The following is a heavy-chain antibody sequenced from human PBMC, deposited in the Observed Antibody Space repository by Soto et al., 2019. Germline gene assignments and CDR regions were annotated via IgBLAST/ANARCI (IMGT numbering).Heavy chain of an antibody. CDR1: GYTFTGYY. J-gene: IGHJ1*01. CDR2: INPNSGGT. D-gene: IGHD3-3*01. V-gene: IGHV1-2*04. Sequence: GASVKVSCKASGYTFTGYYMHWVRQAPGQGLEWMGWINPNSGGTNYAQKFQGWVTMTRDTSISTAYMELSRLRSDDTAVYYCARGRGLRFLEWLTPEYFQHWGQGTLVTVSS. CDR3: ARGRGLRFLEWLTPEYFQH.